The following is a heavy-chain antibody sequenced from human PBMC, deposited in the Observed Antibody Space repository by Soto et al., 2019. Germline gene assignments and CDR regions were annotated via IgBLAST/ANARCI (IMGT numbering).Heavy chain of an antibody. CDR1: GGSFISYA. V-gene: IGHV1-69*06. J-gene: IGHJ3*01. CDR2: IVPILGST. CDR3: ARPGGSGWSDGFDV. D-gene: IGHD6-19*01. Sequence: QVQLVQSGAEVKKPGSSVKVSCKASGGSFISYALGWVRQAPGHGLEWMGGIVPILGSTKYSHKFRGRLTITADNSTITTYMELSSLKSEDTAMYYCARPGGSGWSDGFDVWGQGTMVAVSS.